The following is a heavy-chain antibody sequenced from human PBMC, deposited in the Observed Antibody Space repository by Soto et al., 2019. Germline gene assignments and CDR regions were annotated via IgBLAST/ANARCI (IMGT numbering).Heavy chain of an antibody. Sequence: ASVKVSCKASGYTFTSYCISWVLQAPGQGLEWMGWISAYNGNTNYAQKLQGRVTMTTDTSTSTAYMELRSLRSDDTAVYYCARSIAARAPNWFDPWGQGTLVTVSS. V-gene: IGHV1-18*04. CDR1: GYTFTSYC. CDR3: ARSIAARAPNWFDP. CDR2: ISAYNGNT. D-gene: IGHD6-13*01. J-gene: IGHJ5*02.